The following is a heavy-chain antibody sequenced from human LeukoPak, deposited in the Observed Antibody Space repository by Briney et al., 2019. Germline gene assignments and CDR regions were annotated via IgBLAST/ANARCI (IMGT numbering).Heavy chain of an antibody. CDR1: GFTFSSYA. D-gene: IGHD5-18*01. V-gene: IGHV3-30*04. CDR3: AKDDTAMVIPFDY. Sequence: GGSLRLSCAASGFTFSSYAMHWVRQAPGKGLEWVAVISYDGSNKYYADSVKGRFPISRDNSKNTLYLQMNSLRAEDTAVYYCAKDDTAMVIPFDYWGQGTLVTVSS. CDR2: ISYDGSNK. J-gene: IGHJ4*02.